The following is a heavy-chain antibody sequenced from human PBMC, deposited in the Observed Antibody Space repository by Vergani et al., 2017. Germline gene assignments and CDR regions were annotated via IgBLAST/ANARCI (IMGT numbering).Heavy chain of an antibody. D-gene: IGHD3-10*01. Sequence: QVQLQESGPGLVKPSETLALTCTVSGASVNSYYWSWIRHPPGKGLEWMGYVSFRGDTLYDPSVKGRMTISLNTSSNQFSLYLTSVTAADTAVYYCARSRIYYGAGSPDYWGQGTLVTVSS. CDR2: VSFRGDT. CDR3: ARSRIYYGAGSPDY. V-gene: IGHV4-59*02. CDR1: GASVNSYY. J-gene: IGHJ4*02.